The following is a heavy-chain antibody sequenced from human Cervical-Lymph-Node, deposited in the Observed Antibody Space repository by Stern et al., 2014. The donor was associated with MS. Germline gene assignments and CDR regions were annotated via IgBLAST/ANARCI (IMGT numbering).Heavy chain of an antibody. CDR1: GFTFSSYA. J-gene: IGHJ4*02. V-gene: IGHV3-30-3*01. Sequence: VQLVESGGGVVQPGRSLRLSCEASGFTFSSYAMHWVRQAPGKGLEWVAVISYGGSNKYYADSVKGRFTMSRDNSTNTLYLQLNILRAEDTAVYYCARDLLTDYDFWSGQNPFDYWGQGTLVTVSS. CDR2: ISYGGSNK. CDR3: ARDLLTDYDFWSGQNPFDY. D-gene: IGHD3-3*01.